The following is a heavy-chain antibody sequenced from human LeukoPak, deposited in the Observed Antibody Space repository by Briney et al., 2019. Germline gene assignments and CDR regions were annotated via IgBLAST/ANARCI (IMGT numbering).Heavy chain of an antibody. J-gene: IGHJ5*02. CDR3: ARDRVVPAAIGRENWFDP. CDR2: IYTSGST. CDR1: GGSISSYY. Sequence: NPSETLSLTCTVSGGSISSYYWSWIRQPAGKGLEWIGRIYTSGSTNYNPSLKSRVTMSVDTSKNQFSLKLSSVTAADTAVYYCARDRVVPAAIGRENWFDPWGQGTLVTVSS. V-gene: IGHV4-4*07. D-gene: IGHD2-2*02.